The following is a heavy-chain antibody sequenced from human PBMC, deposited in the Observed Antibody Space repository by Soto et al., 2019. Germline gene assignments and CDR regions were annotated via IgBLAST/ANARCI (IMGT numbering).Heavy chain of an antibody. D-gene: IGHD4-17*01. V-gene: IGHV1-18*01. CDR3: ATARHDYGDYFDY. CDR1: AYTFTTYD. CDR2: ISAYNGNT. J-gene: IGHJ4*02. Sequence: QVQLVQSGAEVKKPGASVKVSCKASAYTFTTYDITWVRQAPGQGLEWMGWISAYNGNTNYAQKLQGRVTMTTDTSTSTAYTELRTLRSDDTAVYYCATARHDYGDYFDYWGQGTPVTVSS.